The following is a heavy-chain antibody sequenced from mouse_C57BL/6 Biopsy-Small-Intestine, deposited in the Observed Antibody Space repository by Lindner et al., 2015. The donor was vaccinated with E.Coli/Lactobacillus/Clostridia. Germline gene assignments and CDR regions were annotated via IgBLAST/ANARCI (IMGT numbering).Heavy chain of an antibody. CDR1: GYTFTDYY. J-gene: IGHJ3*01. Sequence: VQLQESGPVLVKPGASVKMSCEASGYTFTDYYMNWVKQSHGKSLEWIGIISPYNSGTSYNQKFKGKATLTVDKSSSTAYMELNSLTSEDSAVFYCATVVAEGFAYWGQGTLVTVSA. CDR2: ISPYNSGT. D-gene: IGHD1-1*01. CDR3: ATVVAEGFAY. V-gene: IGHV1-19*01.